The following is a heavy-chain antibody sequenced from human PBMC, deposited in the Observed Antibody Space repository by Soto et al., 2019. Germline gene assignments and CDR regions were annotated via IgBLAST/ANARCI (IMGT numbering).Heavy chain of an antibody. CDR1: VVTFKSYV. D-gene: IGHD6-13*01. J-gene: IGHJ4*02. V-gene: IGHV3-23*01. CDR2: ISGSGGST. Sequence: QPVGWVPIARAASVVTFKSYVMGGLRKATGKGLEWVSAISGSGGSTYYADSVKGRFTISRDNSKNTLYLQMNSLRAEDTAVYYCAKDRIRVAGTGMAYLGQGTLVPVSS. CDR3: AKDRIRVAGTGMAY.